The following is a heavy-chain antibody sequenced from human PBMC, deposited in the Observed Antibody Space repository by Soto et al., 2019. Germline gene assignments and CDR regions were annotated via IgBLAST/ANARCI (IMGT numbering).Heavy chain of an antibody. D-gene: IGHD7-27*01. CDR1: AFCLSSAW. Sequence: PGVSLSLACAACAFCLSSAWMTYVRQAPGKGLEWLGRIKSKTDGGTTDYAAPVKGRFTISRDDSQSTLYLQMNGLRAEDTAVYYCAKDFLQDWGQDYYYGMDVWGQGTTVTVSS. J-gene: IGHJ6*02. CDR3: AKDFLQDWGQDYYYGMDV. V-gene: IGHV3-15*01. CDR2: IKSKTDGGTT.